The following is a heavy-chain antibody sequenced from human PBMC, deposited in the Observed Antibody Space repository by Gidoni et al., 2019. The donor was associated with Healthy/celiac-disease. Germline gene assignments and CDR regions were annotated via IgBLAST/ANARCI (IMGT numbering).Heavy chain of an antibody. V-gene: IGHV4-59*01. CDR1: GGSISSYY. J-gene: IGHJ4*02. D-gene: IGHD6-19*01. Sequence: QVQLQESGPGLVKPSETLSLTCTVSGGSISSYYWSWIRQPPGKGLEWIGYIYYSGSTNYNPSLKSRVTISVDTSKNQFSLKLSSVTAADTAVYYCARGPNSGSSGWYVVDYWGQGTLVTVSS. CDR2: IYYSGST. CDR3: ARGPNSGSSGWYVVDY.